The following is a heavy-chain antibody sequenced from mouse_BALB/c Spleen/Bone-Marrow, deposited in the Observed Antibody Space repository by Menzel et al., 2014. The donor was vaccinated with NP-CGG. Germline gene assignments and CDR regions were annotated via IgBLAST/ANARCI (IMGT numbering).Heavy chain of an antibody. V-gene: IGHV1-63*02. CDR3: AREVRRYFDV. CDR1: GYTFTNYW. Sequence: QVQLKESGAELVRPGTSVKISCKASGYTFTNYWLGWVKQRPGHGLEWIGDIYPGGGYTNYNEKFKGKATLTADTSSSAAYMQLSSLTSEDSAVYFCAREVRRYFDVWGAGTTVTVSS. D-gene: IGHD2-14*01. J-gene: IGHJ1*01. CDR2: IYPGGGYT.